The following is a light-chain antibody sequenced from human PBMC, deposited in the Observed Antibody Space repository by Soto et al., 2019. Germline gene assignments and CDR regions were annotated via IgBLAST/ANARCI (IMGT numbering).Light chain of an antibody. CDR1: QDISNY. Sequence: DIQMTQSPSSLSASVGDRVTITCQASQDISNYLNWYQQKPGKAPKLLIYVASNLETGAPPRFSGSGSGTDFSFTNHTPQPEDSPTYYCQQYHNPPLTCGGGTNVEIK. V-gene: IGKV1-33*01. CDR2: VAS. J-gene: IGKJ4*01. CDR3: QQYHNPPLT.